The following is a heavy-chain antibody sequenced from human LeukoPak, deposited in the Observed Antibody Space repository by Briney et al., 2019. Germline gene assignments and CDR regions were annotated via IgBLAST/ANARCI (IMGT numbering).Heavy chain of an antibody. Sequence: ASVKVSCKASGYTFTNYAMNWVRQAPGQGLEWMGWINTNTGNPTYAQGFTGRFVFSLDTSVSTAYLQISSLKAEDTAVYYCAREEVGYCSGGSCSTFDPWGQGTLVTVSS. J-gene: IGHJ5*02. V-gene: IGHV7-4-1*02. CDR2: INTNTGNP. CDR1: GYTFTNYA. D-gene: IGHD2-15*01. CDR3: AREEVGYCSGGSCSTFDP.